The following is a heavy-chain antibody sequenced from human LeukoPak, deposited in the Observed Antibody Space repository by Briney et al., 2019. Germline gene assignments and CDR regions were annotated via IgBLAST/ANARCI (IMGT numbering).Heavy chain of an antibody. Sequence: PGGSLRLSCAASGFTFDDYGMHWVRQAPGKGLEWVAVIWYDGSNKYYADSVKGRFTISRDNSKNTLYLQMNSLRAEDTAVYYCAKDRGYCSSTSCYPTELDYWGQGTLVTVSS. CDR3: AKDRGYCSSTSCYPTELDY. D-gene: IGHD2-2*01. CDR2: IWYDGSNK. J-gene: IGHJ4*02. CDR1: GFTFDDYG. V-gene: IGHV3-33*06.